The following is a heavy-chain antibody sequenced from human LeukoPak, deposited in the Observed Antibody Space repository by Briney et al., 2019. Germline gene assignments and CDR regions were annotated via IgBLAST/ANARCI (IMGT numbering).Heavy chain of an antibody. CDR3: ARDPRGPDY. CDR1: GFTFSSYA. CDR2: ISPSGSTM. Sequence: GGSLRLSCAASGFTFSSYAMSWVRQAPGKGLEWISYISPSGSTMYYVDSVKGRLIISRDNAKDSLYLQMNSLRVEDTAVYYCARDPRGPDYWGQGTLVTVSS. V-gene: IGHV3-48*03. J-gene: IGHJ4*02.